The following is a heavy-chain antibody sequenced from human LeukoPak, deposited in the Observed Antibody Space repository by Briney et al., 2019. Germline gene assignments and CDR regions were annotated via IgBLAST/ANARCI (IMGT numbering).Heavy chain of an antibody. J-gene: IGHJ4*02. CDR3: AREDYSKYYFDY. CDR2: IHYSGTT. CDR1: GGSINSHYY. V-gene: IGHV4-59*01. Sequence: SDTLSLTCTVSGGSINSHYYWIWIRQPPGKGLEWIGYIHYSGTTNYKSSLKSRVTISVDTSKSQFSLKLSSVTAADTAVYYCAREDYSKYYFDYWGQGTLVTVSS. D-gene: IGHD4-11*01.